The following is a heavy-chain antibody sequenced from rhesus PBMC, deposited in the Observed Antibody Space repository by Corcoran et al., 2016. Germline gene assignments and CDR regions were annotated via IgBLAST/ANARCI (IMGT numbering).Heavy chain of an antibody. CDR3: ARDRGHCDSNTCWQGFDF. CDR2: ISGSGGSP. Sequence: QLQLQESGPGLLKPSETLSPTRAVSGGSISTNWWNWNRPPPGMGRGWIGRISGSGGSPTYTPSLKSRVTISTDTSKNQFSLNLSPVTAADTAVYYCARDRGHCDSNTCWQGFDFWGQGVLVTVSS. CDR1: GGSISTNW. V-gene: IGHV4-173*01. D-gene: IGHD2-2*01. J-gene: IGHJ4*01.